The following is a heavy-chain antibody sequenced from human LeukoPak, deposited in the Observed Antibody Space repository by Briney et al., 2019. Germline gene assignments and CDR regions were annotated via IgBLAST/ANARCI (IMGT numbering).Heavy chain of an antibody. Sequence: GGSLRLSCAASGFTFNNCAMNWVSQAPGKGLEWVSYITSSGDIIYYADSVKGRFTISRDNAKNTLYLQMNSLRAEDKAVYYCARDTATVVDPGVFDYWGQGTLVTVSS. CDR3: ARDTATVVDPGVFDY. V-gene: IGHV3-48*04. D-gene: IGHD4-23*01. J-gene: IGHJ4*02. CDR2: ITSSGDII. CDR1: GFTFNNCA.